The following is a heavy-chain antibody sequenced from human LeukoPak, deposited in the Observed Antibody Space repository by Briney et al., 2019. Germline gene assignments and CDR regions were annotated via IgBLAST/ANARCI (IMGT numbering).Heavy chain of an antibody. D-gene: IGHD4-23*01. CDR2: IREDGSQK. CDR1: GFTFSSSW. J-gene: IGHJ4*02. CDR3: ARFVDFGGFDY. Sequence: GGSLRLSCAASGFTFSSSWMTWVRQVPGKGLEWVASIREDGSQKSSVDSVKGRFTISRDNAKTSLYLQMDSLRAEDTAFYYCARFVDFGGFDYWGQETLVTVSS. V-gene: IGHV3-7*03.